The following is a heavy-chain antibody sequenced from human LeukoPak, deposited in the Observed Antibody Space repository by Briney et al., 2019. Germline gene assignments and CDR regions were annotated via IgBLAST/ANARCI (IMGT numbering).Heavy chain of an antibody. V-gene: IGHV3-64*01. CDR2: ISSKGGST. D-gene: IGHD6-13*01. CDR3: ARSRGISASPNWFDP. J-gene: IGHJ5*02. CDR1: GFTFSSYA. Sequence: GGSLRLSCAASGFTFSSYAMHWVRQAPGKGLEYVSGISSKGGSTYYANSVKGRSTISKDNSKNTLYLQMGSLRAEDMALYYCARSRGISASPNWFDPWGQGTLVTVSS.